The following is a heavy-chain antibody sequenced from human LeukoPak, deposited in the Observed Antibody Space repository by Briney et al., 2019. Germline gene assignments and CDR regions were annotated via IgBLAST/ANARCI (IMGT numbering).Heavy chain of an antibody. J-gene: IGHJ4*02. CDR1: GDSISSSSSY. Sequence: SETLSLTCTVSGDSISSSSSYWGWIRQPPGKGLEWIGSIYYSGSNFDNPALKSRVTISVDTSKNQFSLKLSSVTAADTAVYYCARHRSGWLQSSFDYWGQGTLVTVSS. D-gene: IGHD5-24*01. CDR2: IYYSGSN. CDR3: ARHRSGWLQSSFDY. V-gene: IGHV4-39*01.